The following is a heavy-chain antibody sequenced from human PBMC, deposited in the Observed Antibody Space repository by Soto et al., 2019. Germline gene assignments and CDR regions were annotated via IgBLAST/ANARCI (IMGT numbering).Heavy chain of an antibody. CDR2: VSASGEKT. CDR3: AKERAQRFLTPFGWRAHFDG. J-gene: IGHJ4*02. CDR1: GFTFRSYA. D-gene: IGHD2-15*01. Sequence: DVQLLESGGDFVQPGGSLRLSCVGSGFTFRSYAMTWVRQAPGKGLEWVSTVSASGEKTYFADSVKGRFTIARDNSKNTLYIQMDSLRVEYTVVYYCAKERAQRFLTPFGWRAHFDGCGQGVLLTVSS. V-gene: IGHV3-23*01.